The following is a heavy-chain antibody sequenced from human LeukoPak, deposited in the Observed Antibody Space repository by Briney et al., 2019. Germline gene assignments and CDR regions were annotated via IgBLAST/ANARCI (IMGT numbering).Heavy chain of an antibody. J-gene: IGHJ4*02. CDR1: GYTFTSYA. CDR3: ARTSNSIAAAGQIHFDY. CDR2: INTNTGNP. D-gene: IGHD6-13*01. Sequence: ASVKVSCKASGYTFTSYAMNWVRQAPGQGLEWMGWINTNTGNPTYAQGFTGRFVFSLDTSVSTAYLQISSLKAEDTAVYYCARTSNSIAAAGQIHFDYWGQGTLVTVSS. V-gene: IGHV7-4-1*02.